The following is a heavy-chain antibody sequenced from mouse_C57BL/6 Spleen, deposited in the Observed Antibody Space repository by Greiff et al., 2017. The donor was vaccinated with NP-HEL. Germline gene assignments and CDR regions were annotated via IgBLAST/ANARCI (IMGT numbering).Heavy chain of an antibody. V-gene: IGHV1-83*01. CDR3: RTLRYFDY. J-gene: IGHJ2*01. CDR2: YPGSGNTY. CDR1: YTFTDYYM. Sequence: VQLQQSGPELVKPGASVKMSCKASGYTFTDYYMHWVKQTPGKGLEWIGEIYPGSGNTYYNEKFKGKATLTADTSSSTAYMQLSSLTSEDSAVYFCARTLRYFDYWGQGTTLTVSS.